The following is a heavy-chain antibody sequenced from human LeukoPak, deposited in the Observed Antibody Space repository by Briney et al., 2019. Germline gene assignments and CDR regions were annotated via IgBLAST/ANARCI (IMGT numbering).Heavy chain of an antibody. CDR2: MNNGPGAT. J-gene: IGHJ4*02. CDR1: GFSFSTSP. Sequence: PGGSLRLSCAASGFSFSTSPMSWVRQPPGKGLEWVSAMNNGPGATFYRDSVRGRFTISRDRSKDTLSLQMNTLRGEDTAVYYCARGHASGPADFWGQGTLVSVSS. V-gene: IGHV3-23*01. D-gene: IGHD3-10*01. CDR3: ARGHASGPADF.